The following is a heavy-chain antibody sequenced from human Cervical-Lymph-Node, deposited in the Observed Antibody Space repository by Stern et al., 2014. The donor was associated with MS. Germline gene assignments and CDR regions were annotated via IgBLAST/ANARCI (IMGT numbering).Heavy chain of an antibody. J-gene: IGHJ6*02. CDR2: IIPIFGTA. D-gene: IGHD5-18*01. CDR1: GGTFSSYA. Sequence: QVQLGQSGAEVKKPGSSVKVSCKASGGTFSSYAISWVRQAPGQGLEWMGGIIPIFGTANYAQKFQGRVTITADESTSTAYMELSSLRSEDTAVYYCARSAALALVTRYYYGMDVWGQGTTVTVSS. V-gene: IGHV1-69*01. CDR3: ARSAALALVTRYYYGMDV.